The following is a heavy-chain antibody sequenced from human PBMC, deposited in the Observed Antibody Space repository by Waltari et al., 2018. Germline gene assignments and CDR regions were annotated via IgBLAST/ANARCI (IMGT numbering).Heavy chain of an antibody. CDR2: ISGSGGST. V-gene: IGHV3-23*01. CDR1: GFTFSSYA. Sequence: GFTFSSYAMSWVRQAPGKGLEWVSAISGSGGSTYYADSVKGRFTISRDNSKNTLYLQMNSLRAEDTAVYYCAKTQGYDILTGYPYYYGMDVWGQGTTVTVSS. CDR3: AKTQGYDILTGYPYYYGMDV. J-gene: IGHJ6*02. D-gene: IGHD3-9*01.